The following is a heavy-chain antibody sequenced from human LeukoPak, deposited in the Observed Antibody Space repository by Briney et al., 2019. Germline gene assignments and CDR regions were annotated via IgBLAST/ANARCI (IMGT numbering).Heavy chain of an antibody. CDR3: ALTTHGNTYEPKYFHH. CDR2: IIPIFGTA. CDR1: GASFINYA. D-gene: IGHD5-18*01. V-gene: IGHV1-69*13. Sequence: SVKVSCKASGASFINYAISWVRQAPGQGLEWLGTIIPIFGTANYAQNFQGRVTITADESTSTAYMELSSLRSEDTAVYYCALTTHGNTYEPKYFHHWGQGTLVTVSS. J-gene: IGHJ1*01.